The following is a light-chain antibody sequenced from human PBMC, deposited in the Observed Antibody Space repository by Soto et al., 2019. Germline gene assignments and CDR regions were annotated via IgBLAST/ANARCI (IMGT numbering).Light chain of an antibody. Sequence: DLQMTQSPSTLSASVGDRVSITCRASQRIGSWLAWYQQKPGKAPKLLLFKASTLESGVPSRFSGSGSGTEFTLTISSLQPDDFATYYCQQYHSLSLTFGGGTKVEIK. J-gene: IGKJ4*01. V-gene: IGKV1-5*03. CDR1: QRIGSW. CDR3: QQYHSLSLT. CDR2: KAS.